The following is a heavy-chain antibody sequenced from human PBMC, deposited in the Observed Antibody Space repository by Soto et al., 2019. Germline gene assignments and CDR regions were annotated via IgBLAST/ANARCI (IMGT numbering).Heavy chain of an antibody. D-gene: IGHD6-19*01. V-gene: IGHV1-69*12. CDR2: IIPIFGTV. Sequence: QVQLLQSGAEVKKPGSSVRVSCESSGGTFRTYAISWVRQAPGQGLEWMGEIIPIFGTVNYAQKFQGRVTITADESTTTVYMDLRSLRSEDTAVYYCAKVAVAGTPISYYYSGMDVWGQGTTVTVSS. J-gene: IGHJ6*02. CDR1: GGTFRTYA. CDR3: AKVAVAGTPISYYYSGMDV.